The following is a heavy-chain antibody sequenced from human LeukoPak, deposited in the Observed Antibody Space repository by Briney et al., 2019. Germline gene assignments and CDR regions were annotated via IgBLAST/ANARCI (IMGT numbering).Heavy chain of an antibody. CDR1: GFTFGRYG. Sequence: PGRSLRLSCAASGFTFGRYGMHWVRQAPGKGLEWVSSISSSSSYIYYADSVKGRFTISRDNAKNSLYLQMNSLRAEDTAVYYCARVVQPVAFDIWGQGTMVTVSS. D-gene: IGHD1-14*01. V-gene: IGHV3-21*01. CDR2: ISSSSSYI. J-gene: IGHJ3*02. CDR3: ARVVQPVAFDI.